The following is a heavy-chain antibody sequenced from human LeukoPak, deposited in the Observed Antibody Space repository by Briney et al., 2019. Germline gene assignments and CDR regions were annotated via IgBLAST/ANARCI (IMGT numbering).Heavy chain of an antibody. CDR3: ARANYGAFDI. V-gene: IGHV4-61*02. Sequence: SQTLSLTCTVSGGSISSGSYYWSWIRQPAGKGLEWIGRIYTSGSTNYNLSLKSRVTISVDTSKNQFSLKLSSVTAADTAVYYCARANYGAFDIGGQGTMVTVSS. CDR1: GGSISSGSYY. D-gene: IGHD4-17*01. J-gene: IGHJ3*02. CDR2: IYTSGST.